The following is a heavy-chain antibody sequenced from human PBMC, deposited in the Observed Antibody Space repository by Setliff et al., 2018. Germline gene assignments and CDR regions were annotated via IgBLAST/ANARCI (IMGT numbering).Heavy chain of an antibody. J-gene: IGHJ6*02. D-gene: IGHD5-12*01. CDR2: IYTSGTT. CDR3: ARDQWVRSPPLYFSYGIDV. CDR1: GVSISSYY. V-gene: IGHV4-4*07. Sequence: SETLSLTCNVSGVSISSYYWSWIRQPAGKGLEWLGRIYTSGTTNYSPSFKSRVTISADTSKNQISLKLSSVTAADTAVYYCARDQWVRSPPLYFSYGIDVWGLGTTVTVSS.